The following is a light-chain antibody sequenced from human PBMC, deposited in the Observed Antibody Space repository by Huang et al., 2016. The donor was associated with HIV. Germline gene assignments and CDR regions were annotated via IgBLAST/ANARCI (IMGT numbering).Light chain of an antibody. CDR2: GAS. Sequence: EIVMTQSPATLSVSPGERATLSCRASQGISSHLAWYQQKPGQAPRLLIYGASTKATGIPARFSGSGSGTEFTLTISSLQSEDFAVYYCQQYNNWPPVFGGGTKVEIK. J-gene: IGKJ4*01. CDR1: QGISSH. CDR3: QQYNNWPPV. V-gene: IGKV3-15*01.